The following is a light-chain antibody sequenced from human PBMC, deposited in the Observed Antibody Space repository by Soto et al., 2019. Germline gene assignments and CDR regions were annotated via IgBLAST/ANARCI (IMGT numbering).Light chain of an antibody. Sequence: EIVMTQSPATLSVSPGERATLSCRASQSVSSNLAWYQQKPGQAPRLLIYGASTRATGIPARFSGSGSGTEFTITISSLPSEDVAVYYCQQYNNWPLTFGGGTKVEIK. CDR3: QQYNNWPLT. CDR1: QSVSSN. J-gene: IGKJ4*01. V-gene: IGKV3-15*01. CDR2: GAS.